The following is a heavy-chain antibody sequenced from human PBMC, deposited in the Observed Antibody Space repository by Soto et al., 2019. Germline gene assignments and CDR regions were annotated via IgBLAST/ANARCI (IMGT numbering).Heavy chain of an antibody. J-gene: IGHJ3*02. CDR2: ISVGSGSI. Sequence: EEQLVESGGGLVQPGGSLRVSCAASGFSFRSYAMNWVRQAPGKGLEWVSYISVGSGSIFYAASVKGRFTISRDDAKNSLYLQMNTLRGEDTAVYYCVRDDRWAFDIWGQGTMVTVSS. D-gene: IGHD3-22*01. CDR1: GFSFRSYA. CDR3: VRDDRWAFDI. V-gene: IGHV3-48*01.